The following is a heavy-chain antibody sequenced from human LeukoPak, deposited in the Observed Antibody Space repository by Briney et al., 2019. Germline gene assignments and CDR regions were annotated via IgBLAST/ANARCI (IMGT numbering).Heavy chain of an antibody. CDR1: GFTFSSYA. D-gene: IGHD1-26*01. Sequence: GGSLRLSCAASGFTFSSYAMHWVRQAPGEGLEWVAVISYDGSNKYYADSVKGRFTISRDNSKNTLYLQMNSLRAEDTAVYYCARGRMGATKGYFDYWGQGTLVTVSS. CDR2: ISYDGSNK. CDR3: ARGRMGATKGYFDY. J-gene: IGHJ4*02. V-gene: IGHV3-30*04.